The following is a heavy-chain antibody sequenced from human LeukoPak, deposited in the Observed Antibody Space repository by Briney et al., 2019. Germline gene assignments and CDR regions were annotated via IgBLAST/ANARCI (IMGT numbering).Heavy chain of an antibody. V-gene: IGHV4-38-2*02. CDR1: GYSISSGYY. Sequence: SETLSLTCTVSGYSISSGYYWGWIRQPPGKGLEWIGSIYHSGSTYYNPSLKSRVTISVDTSKNQFSLKLSSVTAADTAVYYCARVVDGPDIVVVPDQYFDYWGQGTLVTVSS. CDR2: IYHSGST. D-gene: IGHD2-2*01. CDR3: ARVVDGPDIVVVPDQYFDY. J-gene: IGHJ4*02.